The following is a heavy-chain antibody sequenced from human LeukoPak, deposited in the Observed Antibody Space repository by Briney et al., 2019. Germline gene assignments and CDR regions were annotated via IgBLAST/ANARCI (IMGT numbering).Heavy chain of an antibody. CDR3: TRSVGDWEPMFGMDV. V-gene: IGHV4-61*02. CDR2: IYTSGST. Sequence: SQTLSLTCTVSGGSISSGSYYWTWIRQPAGKGLEWIGRIYTSGSTNYNPSLQSRVAMSLDTSKNQVSLSLRSVTAADTAVYYCTRSVGDWEPMFGMDVWGQGTTVTVSS. J-gene: IGHJ6*02. D-gene: IGHD1-26*01. CDR1: GGSISSGSYY.